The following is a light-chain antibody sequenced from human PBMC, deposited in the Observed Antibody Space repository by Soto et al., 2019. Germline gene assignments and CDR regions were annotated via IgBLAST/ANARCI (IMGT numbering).Light chain of an antibody. J-gene: IGLJ1*01. Sequence: QSALTQPPSVSGSPGQSVPISCTGTSSDVGRYNRVSWYQQPPGTAPTLMRYEVSNRPSGVPERFSGSKSGNTASLTISGLQHEDEADYYYNSYTSSNTYVFGTGTKLTVL. CDR1: SSDVGRYNR. V-gene: IGLV2-18*02. CDR2: EVS. CDR3: NSYTSSNTYV.